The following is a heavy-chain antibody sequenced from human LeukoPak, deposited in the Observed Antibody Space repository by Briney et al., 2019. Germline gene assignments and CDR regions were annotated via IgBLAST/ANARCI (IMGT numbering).Heavy chain of an antibody. CDR3: ATGSGSHFNAFDI. D-gene: IGHD3-22*01. J-gene: IGHJ3*02. Sequence: KPSGTLSLTCAVSGGSISSSNWWSWVRQPPGKGLEWIGEIYHSGSSNYNPSLKSRVTISVDKSKNQFSLKLSSVTAADTAVYYCATGSGSHFNAFDIWGQGTMVTVSS. CDR1: GGSISSSNW. V-gene: IGHV4-4*02. CDR2: IYHSGSS.